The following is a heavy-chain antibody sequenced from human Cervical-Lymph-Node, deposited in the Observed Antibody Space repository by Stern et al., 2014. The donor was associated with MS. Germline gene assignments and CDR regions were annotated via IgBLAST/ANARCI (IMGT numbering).Heavy chain of an antibody. CDR1: GYTFTSYG. V-gene: IGHV1-18*01. D-gene: IGHD4-23*01. CDR2: ISAYNGNT. Sequence: QMQLVQSGAEVKKPGASVKVSCKASGYTFTSYGISWVRQAPGQGLEWMGWISAYNGNTNYAQKLQGRVTMTTDTSTSTAYMELRSLRSDDTAVYYCARVPNTVVKGDGPRTFDYWGQGTLVTVSS. J-gene: IGHJ4*02. CDR3: ARVPNTVVKGDGPRTFDY.